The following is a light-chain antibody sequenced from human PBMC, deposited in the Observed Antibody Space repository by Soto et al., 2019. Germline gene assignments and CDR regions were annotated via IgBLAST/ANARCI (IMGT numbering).Light chain of an antibody. Sequence: QSVLTQPPSASGTPGQRVTISCSGSSSNIGSNYVYWYQQLPGTAPKLLICKNNQRPSGVPDRFSGSKSGTSASLAISGLRSEDEADYYCQSYDSSVVFGGGTKLTVL. CDR2: KNN. J-gene: IGLJ2*01. V-gene: IGLV1-47*01. CDR1: SSNIGSNY. CDR3: QSYDSSVV.